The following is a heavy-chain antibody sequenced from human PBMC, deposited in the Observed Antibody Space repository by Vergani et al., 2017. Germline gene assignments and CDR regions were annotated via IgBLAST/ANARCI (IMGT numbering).Heavy chain of an antibody. CDR2: VSWNGNKT. V-gene: IGHV3-9*01. Sequence: EVQLVESGGGLIQPGMSLRLSCAASGFTLDDYAMHWVRQASGKGLEWVAGVSWNGNKTAYADSVKGRITISRDTVKNLLYLEMKRLRREDTARYYCAKSNRGGARGDFDSWGQGALVSVSS. J-gene: IGHJ5*01. CDR3: AKSNRGGARGDFDS. D-gene: IGHD1-26*01. CDR1: GFTLDDYA.